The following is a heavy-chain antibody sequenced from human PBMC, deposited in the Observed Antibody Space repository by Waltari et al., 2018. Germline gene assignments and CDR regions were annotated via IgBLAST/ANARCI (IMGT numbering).Heavy chain of an antibody. Sequence: EVQVVQSGAEGKKPGESLRISCQGSGYTFTKYWVNWVRQMPGKGLEWMGRMDPTASAPIYSPAFRGHFTISTDKSIDTAYLQWRSLKASDTAMYYCVGGVGSPGDSWGQGTLVTVSS. CDR2: MDPTASAP. CDR3: VGGVGSPGDS. D-gene: IGHD3-10*01. CDR1: GYTFTKYW. V-gene: IGHV5-10-1*03. J-gene: IGHJ4*02.